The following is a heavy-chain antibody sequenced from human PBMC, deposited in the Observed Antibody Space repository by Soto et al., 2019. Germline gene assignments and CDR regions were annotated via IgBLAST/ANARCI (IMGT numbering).Heavy chain of an antibody. Sequence: EVQVLESGGGLVQPGGSLRLSCADSGFTFSNFAMSWVRHAPGKGLEWVSEISGSTGSTYYADSVKGRFTISRDNSKNTLHLQMNSLRAEDTAVYYCAKDTSSSPYYMDVWGKGTTVTVSS. CDR2: ISGSTGST. CDR3: AKDTSSSPYYMDV. V-gene: IGHV3-23*01. D-gene: IGHD2-2*01. J-gene: IGHJ6*03. CDR1: GFTFSNFA.